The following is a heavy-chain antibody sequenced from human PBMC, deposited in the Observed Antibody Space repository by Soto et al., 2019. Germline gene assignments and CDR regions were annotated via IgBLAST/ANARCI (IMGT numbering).Heavy chain of an antibody. V-gene: IGHV1-2*02. J-gene: IGHJ6*02. D-gene: IGHD6-19*01. CDR3: ARDQSPSSGWPGMDV. CDR2: INPNSGGT. CDR1: GYTFTDYY. Sequence: QVQLVQSGAEVKKPGASVKVSCKASGYTFTDYYMHWVRQAPGQGLEWMGWINPNSGGTNYAQKFQGSVTMTRDTSISTAYMELNRLRSDDTAVYYCARDQSPSSGWPGMDVWGQGTTGTVSS.